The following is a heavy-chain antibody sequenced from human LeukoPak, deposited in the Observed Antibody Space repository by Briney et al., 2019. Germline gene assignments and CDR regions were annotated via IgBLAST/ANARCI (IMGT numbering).Heavy chain of an antibody. V-gene: IGHV4-59*11. CDR2: IYYTGST. D-gene: IGHD2-2*02. Sequence: SETLSLTCTVSGASINNHYWSWIRQPPGKGLEWIGYIYYTGSTKYNPSLKSRVTISLDTPKTQFSLKVHSVTAADTAVYYCARDLHGDRYPPDWFDPWGPGTLVTVSS. CDR1: GASINNHY. CDR3: ARDLHGDRYPPDWFDP. J-gene: IGHJ5*02.